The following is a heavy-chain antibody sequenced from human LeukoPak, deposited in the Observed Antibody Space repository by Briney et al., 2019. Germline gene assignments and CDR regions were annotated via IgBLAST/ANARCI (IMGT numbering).Heavy chain of an antibody. Sequence: ASVKVSCKASGYTFTDYYIHWVRQAPGQGLEWMGWINPNTGDTNYAQSFQGRVTMTRNTSISTAYMELSSLRSEDTAVYYCARGVPRYCRSPGRAAPGICGVYWGQGTLVTVSS. CDR3: ARGVPRYCRSPGRAAPGICGVY. J-gene: IGHJ4*02. CDR2: INPNTGDT. D-gene: IGHD2-2*01. CDR1: GYTFTDYY. V-gene: IGHV1-2*02.